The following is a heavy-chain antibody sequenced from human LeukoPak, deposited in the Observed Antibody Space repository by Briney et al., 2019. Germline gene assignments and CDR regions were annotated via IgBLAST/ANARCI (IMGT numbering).Heavy chain of an antibody. V-gene: IGHV3-9*01. CDR2: ISWNSGSI. D-gene: IGHD3-9*01. Sequence: PGGSLRLSCAASGFTFDDYAMHWVRQAPGKGLEWVSGISWNSGSIGYADSVKGRFTISRDNAKNSLYLQMNSLRAEDTALYYCAKDITIGTLLTYYDILTGLDYWGQGTLVTVSS. CDR1: GFTFDDYA. J-gene: IGHJ4*02. CDR3: AKDITIGTLLTYYDILTGLDY.